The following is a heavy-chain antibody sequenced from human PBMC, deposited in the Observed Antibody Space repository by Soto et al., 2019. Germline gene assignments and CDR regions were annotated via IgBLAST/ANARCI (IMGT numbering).Heavy chain of an antibody. CDR2: IYSTGTT. CDR3: AKDGRGSGSHYTSFGY. CDR1: GFTVGNNY. D-gene: IGHD3-10*01. J-gene: IGHJ4*02. V-gene: IGHV3-53*01. Sequence: EVQLVESGGGLIQPGGSLKLSCAASGFTVGNNYMSWVRQAPGKGLEWVPLIYSTGTTKYADSVKGRFTVSRDNAKNTLYLQMNSLRAEDTAVYYCAKDGRGSGSHYTSFGYWGQGTLVTVSS.